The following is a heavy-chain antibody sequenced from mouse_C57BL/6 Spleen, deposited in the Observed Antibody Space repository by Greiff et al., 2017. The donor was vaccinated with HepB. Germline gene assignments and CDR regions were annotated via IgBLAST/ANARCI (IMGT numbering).Heavy chain of an antibody. J-gene: IGHJ4*01. Sequence: DVHLVESGGGLVKPGGSLKLSCAASGFTFSDYGMHWVRQAPEKGLEWVAYISSGSSTIYYADTVKGRFTISRDNAKNTLFLQMTSLRSEDTAMYYCARGDYGGAMDYWGQGTSVTVSS. V-gene: IGHV5-17*01. CDR3: ARGDYGGAMDY. CDR1: GFTFSDYG. CDR2: ISSGSSTI. D-gene: IGHD1-1*01.